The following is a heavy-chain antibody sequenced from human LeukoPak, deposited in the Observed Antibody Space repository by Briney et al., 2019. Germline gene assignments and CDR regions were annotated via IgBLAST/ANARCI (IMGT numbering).Heavy chain of an antibody. D-gene: IGHD6-19*01. CDR1: GFTFSSYG. J-gene: IGHJ3*02. Sequence: PGGSLRLSCAASGFTFSSYGMHWVRQAPGKGLEWVAFIRYDGSNKYYADSVKGRFTISRDNSKNTLYLQMNSLRAEDTAVYYCAKGTIAVAGPDAFDIWGQGTMVTVSS. CDR2: IRYDGSNK. CDR3: AKGTIAVAGPDAFDI. V-gene: IGHV3-30*02.